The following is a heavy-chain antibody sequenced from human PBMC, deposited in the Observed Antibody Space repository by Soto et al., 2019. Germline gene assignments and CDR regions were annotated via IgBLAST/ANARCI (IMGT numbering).Heavy chain of an antibody. CDR3: ARERPDGCRLDP. V-gene: IGHV4-34*01. D-gene: IGHD6-19*01. J-gene: IGHJ5*02. CDR2: INHSGST. Sequence: SETLSLTCAVYGGSFSGYYWSWIPQPPGKGLEWIGEINHSGSTNYNPSLKSRVTISVDKSKNQFSLKLSSVTAADTAVYYCARERPDGCRLDPWGQGTLVTVS. CDR1: GGSFSGYY.